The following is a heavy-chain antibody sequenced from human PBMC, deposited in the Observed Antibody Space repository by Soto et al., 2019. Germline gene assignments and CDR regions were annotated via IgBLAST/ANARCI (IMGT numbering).Heavy chain of an antibody. D-gene: IGHD3-22*01. CDR2: IHPSGDT. V-gene: IGHV1-46*01. J-gene: IGHJ4*02. CDR3: ARVRRSSGYYYGY. CDR1: GYKFTTYF. Sequence: ASVKVSCKASGYKFTTYFIHWVRQAPGQGLEWMGMIHPSGDTGYAQKFQGRVTMTRDTSTSTVYMELSSLRSEDTAVYYCARVRRSSGYYYGYWGQGTPVTVSS.